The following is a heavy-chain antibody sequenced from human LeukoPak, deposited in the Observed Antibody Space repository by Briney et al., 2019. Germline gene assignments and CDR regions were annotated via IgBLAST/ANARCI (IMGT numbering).Heavy chain of an antibody. V-gene: IGHV3-7*01. CDR3: ARRQWTAFDF. CDR1: GFTFNTYW. CDR2: IKPDGNER. Sequence: GGSLRLSCAASGFTFNTYWISWVRQAPEKGLQWVANIKPDGNERYYVDYVKGRFTISRDNARSSLYLQMNSLRVEDTAIYYCARRQWTAFDFWGQGTMVTVSS. J-gene: IGHJ3*01. D-gene: IGHD6-19*01.